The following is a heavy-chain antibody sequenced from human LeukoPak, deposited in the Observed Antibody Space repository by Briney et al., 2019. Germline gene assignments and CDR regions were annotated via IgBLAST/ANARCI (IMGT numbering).Heavy chain of an antibody. D-gene: IGHD6-19*01. CDR1: GYTFTSYY. CDR2: INPSGDST. Sequence: ASVKVSCKASGYTFTSYYMHWVRQAPGQGLEWMGIINPSGDSTSYAQKFQGRVTMTRDTSTSTVYMELSSLRSEDTAVYYCARSPTPTVAGDYGMDVWGQGTTVTVSS. J-gene: IGHJ6*02. V-gene: IGHV1-46*01. CDR3: ARSPTPTVAGDYGMDV.